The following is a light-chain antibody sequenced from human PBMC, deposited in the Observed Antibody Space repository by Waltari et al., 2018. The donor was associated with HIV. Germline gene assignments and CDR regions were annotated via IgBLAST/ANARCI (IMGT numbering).Light chain of an antibody. CDR1: QTITSNY. Sequence: IVLTQSPGTLSLSPGERVRLSCRASQTITSNYLAWFQQKPGQAPRLLIYGAPNRATGIPDRFRGSGSGTDFTLTISRLEPEDFAVYYCHQYGETSYTFGQGTKLEIK. CDR3: HQYGETSYT. V-gene: IGKV3-20*01. CDR2: GAP. J-gene: IGKJ2*01.